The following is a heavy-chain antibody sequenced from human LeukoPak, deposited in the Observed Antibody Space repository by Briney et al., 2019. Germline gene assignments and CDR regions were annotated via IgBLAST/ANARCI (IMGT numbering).Heavy chain of an antibody. CDR3: AKDLDHSTVTDYFDY. J-gene: IGHJ4*02. CDR1: GFIFSNGW. D-gene: IGHD4-17*01. V-gene: IGHV3-15*01. Sequence: PGGSLRLSCAASGFIFSNGWMSWVRQAPGKGLEWVGRIKSRTDGGTTDYAAPVKGRFTISRDNSKNTLYLQMNSLRAEDTAVYYCAKDLDHSTVTDYFDYWGQGTLVTVSS. CDR2: IKSRTDGGTT.